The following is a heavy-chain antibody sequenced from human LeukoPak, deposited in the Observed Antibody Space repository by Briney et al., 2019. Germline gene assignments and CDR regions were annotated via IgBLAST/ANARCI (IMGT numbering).Heavy chain of an antibody. V-gene: IGHV4-39*01. CDR1: VGSISSSSYY. D-gene: IGHD4-17*01. CDR2: IYYSVST. J-gene: IGHJ5*02. Sequence: SETLSLTCTVSVGSISSSSYYWGWIRQPPGKGLEWLGSIYYSVSTDYNPSLKSRVTRSVDPSKNQCSRKLCALTAADTAVYYRARLGYGDYPNWFDPWGQGTLVTVSS. CDR3: ARLGYGDYPNWFDP.